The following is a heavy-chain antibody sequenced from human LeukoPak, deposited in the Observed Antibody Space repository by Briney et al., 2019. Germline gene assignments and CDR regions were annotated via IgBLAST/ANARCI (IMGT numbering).Heavy chain of an antibody. CDR1: GFTFSSYA. V-gene: IGHV3-30*18. CDR3: AKTPGDVRWEPQRDYFDY. J-gene: IGHJ4*02. D-gene: IGHD1-26*01. Sequence: GGSLRLSCAACGFTFSSYAMHWGRQAPGKGLEWVAVISYDGSNKYYADSVKGRFTISRDNSKNTLYLQMNSLRAEDTAVYYCAKTPGDVRWEPQRDYFDYWGQGTLVTVSS. CDR2: ISYDGSNK.